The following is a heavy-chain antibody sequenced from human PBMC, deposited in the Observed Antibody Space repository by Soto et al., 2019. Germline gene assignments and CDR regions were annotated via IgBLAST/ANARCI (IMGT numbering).Heavy chain of an antibody. J-gene: IGHJ4*02. D-gene: IGHD3-16*02. CDR3: ATLSYGQLRYFDN. Sequence: PGGSLRLSCAVPKFTFFDYWMIWCGHSPGKGLEWISNIKQDGSDKNYADSVKGRFTISRDNADNSMYLQMNSLRAEDTAVYYCATLSYGQLRYFDNWGQGTLVTVSS. CDR2: IKQDGSDK. CDR1: KFTFFDYW. V-gene: IGHV3-7*01.